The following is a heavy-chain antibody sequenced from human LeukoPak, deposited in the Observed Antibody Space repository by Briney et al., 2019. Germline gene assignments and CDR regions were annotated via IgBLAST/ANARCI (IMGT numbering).Heavy chain of an antibody. J-gene: IGHJ4*02. D-gene: IGHD3-22*01. V-gene: IGHV5-51*01. CDR3: ARREIYYYDSSGYYYV. CDR1: GYSFTSYW. CDR2: IYPGDSDT. Sequence: GESLKISCQGSGYSFTSYWIGWVRQMPGKGLEWMGIIYPGDSDTRYSPSFQGQVSISADKSISTAYLQWSSLKASDTAMYYCARREIYYYDSSGYYYVWGQGTLVTVSS.